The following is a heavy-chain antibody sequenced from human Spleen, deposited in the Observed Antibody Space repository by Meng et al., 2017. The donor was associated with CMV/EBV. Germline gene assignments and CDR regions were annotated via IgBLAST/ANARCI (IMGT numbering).Heavy chain of an antibody. CDR1: GYTFTGYY. J-gene: IGHJ4*02. CDR2: INPDSGGT. Sequence: ASVKVSCKASGYTFTGYYMHWVRQAPGQGLEWMGWINPDSGGTNYAQKFQGRVTMSGDTSISTVYMELSRLRSDDTAVYYCAREVRIPYRSGYFRSFDYWGQGTLVTVSS. D-gene: IGHD5-18*01. V-gene: IGHV1-2*02. CDR3: AREVRIPYRSGYFRSFDY.